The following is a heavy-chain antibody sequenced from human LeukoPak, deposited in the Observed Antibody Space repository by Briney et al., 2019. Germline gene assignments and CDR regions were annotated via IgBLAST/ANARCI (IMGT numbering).Heavy chain of an antibody. CDR2: ISGSGGST. V-gene: IGHV3-23*01. Sequence: GGSLRPSCAASGFTFSSYGMSWVRQAPGKGLEWVSAISGSGGSTYYADSVKGRFTISRDNSKNTLYLQMNSLRAEDTAVYYCAKDHRGSGSYYYDYWGQGTLVTVSS. J-gene: IGHJ4*02. D-gene: IGHD3-10*01. CDR1: GFTFSSYG. CDR3: AKDHRGSGSYYYDY.